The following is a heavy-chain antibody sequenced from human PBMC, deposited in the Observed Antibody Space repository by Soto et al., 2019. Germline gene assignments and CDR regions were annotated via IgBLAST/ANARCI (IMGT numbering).Heavy chain of an antibody. CDR1: GYSFTDYH. V-gene: IGHV1-2*04. CDR3: ARGDSTDCSNGVCSFFYNHDMDV. D-gene: IGHD2-8*01. Sequence: ASVKVSCKASGYSFTDYHIHWVRQAPGQGLEWLGRINPKSGGTSTAQKFQGWVTMTTDTSISTASMELTRLTSDDTAIYYCARGDSTDCSNGVCSFFYNHDMDVWGQGATVTVSS. CDR2: INPKSGGT. J-gene: IGHJ6*02.